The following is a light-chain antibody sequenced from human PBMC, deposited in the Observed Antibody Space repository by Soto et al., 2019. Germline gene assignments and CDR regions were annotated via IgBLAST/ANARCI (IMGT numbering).Light chain of an antibody. CDR2: GAS. CDR1: QNINYY. J-gene: IGKJ4*01. CDR3: QQALSRFLS. V-gene: IGKV1-39*01. Sequence: DGQRAPPASSLSAAVGYRVTITCRARQNINYYLNWYQQKPGKAPKLLIYGASNLQSGGPSRFSGSGSGTDLTLTISRLKLEDFAPWFCQQALSRFLSVGGGAKVDIK.